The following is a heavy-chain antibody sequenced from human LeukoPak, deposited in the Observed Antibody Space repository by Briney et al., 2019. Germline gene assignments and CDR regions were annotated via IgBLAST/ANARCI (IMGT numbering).Heavy chain of an antibody. CDR2: ISWDGGST. CDR3: ARGTTPEYYYYYMDV. D-gene: IGHD4-17*01. CDR1: GFTFDDYA. J-gene: IGHJ6*03. Sequence: GGSLRLSCAASGFTFDDYAMHWVRPAPGKGLEWVSLISWDGGSTYYADSVKGRFTISRDNSKNSLYLQMNSLRAEDTALYYCARGTTPEYYYYYMDVWGKGTTVTVSS. V-gene: IGHV3-43D*03.